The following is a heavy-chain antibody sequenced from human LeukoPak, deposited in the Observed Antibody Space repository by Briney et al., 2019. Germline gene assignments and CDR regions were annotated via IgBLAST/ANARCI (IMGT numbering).Heavy chain of an antibody. CDR2: ISAYNGNT. Sequence: ASVKVSCKASGYTFTSYGISWVRQAPGQGLEWMGWISAYNGNTNYAQKFQERVTITRDMSTSTAYMELSSLRSEDTAVYYCAAAESSWYGLGAFDIWGQGTMVTVSS. CDR1: GYTFTSYG. D-gene: IGHD6-13*01. J-gene: IGHJ3*02. CDR3: AAAESSWYGLGAFDI. V-gene: IGHV1-18*01.